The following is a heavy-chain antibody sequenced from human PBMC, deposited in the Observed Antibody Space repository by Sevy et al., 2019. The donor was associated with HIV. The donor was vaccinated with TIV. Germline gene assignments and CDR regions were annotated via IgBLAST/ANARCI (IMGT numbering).Heavy chain of an antibody. V-gene: IGHV3-23*01. J-gene: IGHJ4*02. CDR2: ISGRGGST. Sequence: GGSLRLSCAASGFSISTYAMNWVRQAPGKGLEWVSAISGRGGSTYYADSVEGRFTISRDNSKNTLYLQMNSLRAEDTAVYYCARGYSNYLIDYWGQGTLVTVSS. CDR3: ARGYSNYLIDY. CDR1: GFSISTYA. D-gene: IGHD4-4*01.